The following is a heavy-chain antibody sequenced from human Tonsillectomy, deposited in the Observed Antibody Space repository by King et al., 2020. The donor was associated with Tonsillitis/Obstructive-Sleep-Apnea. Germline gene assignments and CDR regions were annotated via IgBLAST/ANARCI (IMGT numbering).Heavy chain of an antibody. D-gene: IGHD6-13*01. V-gene: IGHV3-33*01. CDR2: IWYDGSNK. Sequence: VQLVESWGGVVQPGRSLRLSCAASGFTFSSYGMHWVRQAPGKGLEWVAVIWYDGSNKYYADSVKGRFTISRDNSKNTLYLQMNSLRAEDTAVYYCARDIIAAAGPPLDYWGQGTLVTVSS. CDR1: GFTFSSYG. CDR3: ARDIIAAAGPPLDY. J-gene: IGHJ4*02.